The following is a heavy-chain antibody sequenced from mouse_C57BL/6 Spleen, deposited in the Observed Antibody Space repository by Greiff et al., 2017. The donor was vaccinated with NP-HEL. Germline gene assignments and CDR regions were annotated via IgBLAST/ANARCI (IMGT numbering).Heavy chain of an antibody. CDR1: GFNIKDYY. J-gene: IGHJ2*01. D-gene: IGHD1-1*01. CDR2: IDPEDGDT. V-gene: IGHV14-1*01. CDR3: TTDYYGSSYVNYFDY. Sequence: EVKLQESGAELVRPGASVKLSCTASGFNIKDYYMHWVKQRPEQGLEWIGRIDPEDGDTEYAPKFQGKATMTADTSSNTAYLQLSSLTSEDTAVYYCTTDYYGSSYVNYFDYWGQGTTLTVSS.